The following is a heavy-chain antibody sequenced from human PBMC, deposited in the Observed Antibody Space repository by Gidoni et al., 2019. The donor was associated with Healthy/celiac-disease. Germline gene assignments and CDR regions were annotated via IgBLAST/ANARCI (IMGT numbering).Heavy chain of an antibody. CDR3: ARDRRYCSSTSCYTVVGQSGGMDV. J-gene: IGHJ6*02. CDR1: GYTFTSYY. Sequence: QVQLVQSGAEVKKPGASVKVSCKASGYTFTSYYMHWVRQAPGQGLEWMGIINPSGGSTSYAQKFQGRVTMTRDTSTSTVYMELSSLRSEDTAVYYCARDRRYCSSTSCYTVVGQSGGMDVWGQGTTVTVSS. CDR2: INPSGGST. V-gene: IGHV1-46*03. D-gene: IGHD2-2*02.